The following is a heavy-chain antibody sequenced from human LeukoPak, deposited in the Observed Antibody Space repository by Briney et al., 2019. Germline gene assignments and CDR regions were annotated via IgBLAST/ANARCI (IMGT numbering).Heavy chain of an antibody. CDR1: GAAFSILA. V-gene: IGHV3-64*02. J-gene: IGHJ4*02. CDR2: IGGDGATT. Sequence: GGSLRLSSAVSGAAFSILAMHWVRQCPGKGLEFVSAIGGDGATTHYADSVRGRFTISRDNSKNTVHLQMGSLRPEDMAVYYCATGYNYYYDYWGQGTLVSVSS. CDR3: ATGYNYYYDY. D-gene: IGHD5-18*01.